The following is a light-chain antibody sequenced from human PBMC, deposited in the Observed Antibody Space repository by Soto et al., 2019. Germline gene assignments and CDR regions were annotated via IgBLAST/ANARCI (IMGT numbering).Light chain of an antibody. V-gene: IGLV6-57*03. CDR3: QSYDSSVSAI. Sequence: NFMLAHPHSVSESRGKTVTISCTRSTGSIDSNYVQWYQQRPGSAPTAVIYEGDKKPSGVPDRFSGSIDSSSNSASLTISGLQTEDEADYFCQSYDSSVSAIFGGGTKLTVL. CDR1: TGSIDSNY. J-gene: IGLJ2*01. CDR2: EGD.